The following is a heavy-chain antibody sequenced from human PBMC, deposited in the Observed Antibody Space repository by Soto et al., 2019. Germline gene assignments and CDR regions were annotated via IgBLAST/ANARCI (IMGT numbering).Heavy chain of an antibody. CDR1: GFSFSSHV. V-gene: IGHV3-23*01. J-gene: IGHJ5*02. D-gene: IGHD1-26*01. CDR3: AKGWGDH. Sequence: ELQLLDSGGDLVQPGGSLRLYCAASGFSFSSHVMSWVRQAPGKGLEWVSNISGSVGGTYNAYSVKGRFIISRDNSKHTCELQMNSLRVEDTAGHYCAKGWGDHWGHGTLVTACS. CDR2: ISGSVGGT.